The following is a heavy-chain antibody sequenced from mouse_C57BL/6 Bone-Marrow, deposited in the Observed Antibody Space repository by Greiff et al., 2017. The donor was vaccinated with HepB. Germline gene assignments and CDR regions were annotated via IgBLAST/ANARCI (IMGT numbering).Heavy chain of an antibody. V-gene: IGHV1-61*01. CDR2: IYPSDSET. J-gene: IGHJ2*01. D-gene: IGHD1-1*01. CDR3: ARGVLLRLDY. CDR1: GYTFTSYW. Sequence: QVQLQQPGAELVRPGSSVKLSCKASGYTFTSYWMDWVKQRPGQGLEWIGNIYPSDSETHYNQKFKDKATLTVDKSSSTSYMQLSSLTSEDSAVYYCARGVLLRLDYWGQGTPLTVSS.